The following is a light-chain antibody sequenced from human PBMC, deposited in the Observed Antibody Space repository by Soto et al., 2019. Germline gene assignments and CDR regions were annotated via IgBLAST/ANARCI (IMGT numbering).Light chain of an antibody. V-gene: IGLV2-23*02. CDR3: CSFAGGPYV. CDR2: EVN. CDR1: SSDVRNYNL. J-gene: IGLJ1*01. Sequence: QSALTQPASVSGSPGQSITISCTGSSSDVRNYNLISWYQQHPGKAPPLMIFEVNKRPSGVSDRFSGSRSGNTASLTISGLRAEDEAHYYCCSFAGGPYVFGTGTKLTVL.